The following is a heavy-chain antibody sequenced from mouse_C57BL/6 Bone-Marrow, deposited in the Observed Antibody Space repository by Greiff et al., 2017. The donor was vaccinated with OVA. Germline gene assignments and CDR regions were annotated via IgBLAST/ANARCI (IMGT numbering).Heavy chain of an antibody. D-gene: IGHD1-1*01. CDR3: ARWSNLLLRYVFDY. CDR2: IDPSDSYT. CDR1: GYTFTSYW. V-gene: IGHV1-59*01. Sequence: QVQLQQPGAELVRPGTSVKLSCKASGYTFTSYWMHWVKQRPGQGLEWIGVIDPSDSYTNYNQKFKGKATLTVDTSSSTAYMQLSSLTSEDSAVYYCARWSNLLLRYVFDYWGQGTTLTVSS. J-gene: IGHJ2*01.